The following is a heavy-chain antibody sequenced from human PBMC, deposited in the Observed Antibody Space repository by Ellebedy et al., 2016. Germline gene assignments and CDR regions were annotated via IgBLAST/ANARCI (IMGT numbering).Heavy chain of an antibody. CDR2: IDPSDSST. D-gene: IGHD3-22*01. J-gene: IGHJ5*02. V-gene: IGHV5-10-1*01. CDR3: ARIKTTYYSEP. Sequence: GESLKISCKGSGFSFTSYLISWVRQMPGKGLEWMGMIDPSDSSTNYSPSFQGHVTISTDKSISTAYLQWSRLKASDTAMYYCARIKTTYYSEPWGQGTLVTVSS. CDR1: GFSFTSYL.